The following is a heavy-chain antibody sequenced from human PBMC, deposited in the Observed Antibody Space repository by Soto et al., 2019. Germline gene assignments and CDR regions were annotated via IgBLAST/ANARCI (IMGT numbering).Heavy chain of an antibody. Sequence: PGGSLRLSCAASGFTFSSYAMHWARQAPGKGLEWVAVISYDGSNKYYADSVKGRFTISRDNSKNTLYLQMNSLRAEDTAVYYCAREYSYYYDSSGLDYWGQGTLVTVSS. J-gene: IGHJ4*02. V-gene: IGHV3-30-3*01. CDR3: AREYSYYYDSSGLDY. CDR1: GFTFSSYA. D-gene: IGHD3-22*01. CDR2: ISYDGSNK.